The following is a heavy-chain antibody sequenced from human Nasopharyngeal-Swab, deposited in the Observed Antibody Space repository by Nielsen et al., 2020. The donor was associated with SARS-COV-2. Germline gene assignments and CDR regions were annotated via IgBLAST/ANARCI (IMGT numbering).Heavy chain of an antibody. J-gene: IGHJ4*02. CDR1: GGSLSRSNNY. D-gene: IGHD3-3*01. V-gene: IGHV4-39*07. CDR3: VNDFQGGFRWAFDF. CDR2: ISDGGTT. Sequence: SETLSLTCTVSGGSLSRSNNYWGWIRQPPGKGMEWIGSISDGGTTYFNPSLQSRVTISMDVSKSQFSLKLTSVTAADTAVYYCVNDFQGGFRWAFDFWGQGNLVTVSS.